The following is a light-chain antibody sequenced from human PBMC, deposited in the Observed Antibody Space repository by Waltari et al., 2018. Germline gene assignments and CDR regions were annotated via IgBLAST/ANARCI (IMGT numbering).Light chain of an antibody. CDR2: DVS. Sequence: QSALTQPASVSGSPGQSIPISCIGTSSDVGDSNYVSWYQQHPGKAPKLMIYDVSKRPSGISNRFSGSKSGNTASLTISGLQAEDEADYHCSSYTSSVTFGVVFGGGTKLTVL. J-gene: IGLJ2*01. V-gene: IGLV2-14*01. CDR1: SSDVGDSNY. CDR3: SSYTSSVTFGVV.